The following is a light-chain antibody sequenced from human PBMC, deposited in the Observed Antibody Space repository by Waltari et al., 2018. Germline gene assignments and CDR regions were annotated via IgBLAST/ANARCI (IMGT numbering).Light chain of an antibody. J-gene: IGLJ1*01. CDR2: DVS. Sequence: QSALTQPAAVSGSLGPSITTSCPGTSRDIGFYNYLSWYQQHPGKDPKLLIYDVSNRPSGVSNRFSGSKSGNTASLTISVLQSEDEADYYCTSFSSDSTPLVFGTGTRVTV. CDR1: SRDIGFYNY. CDR3: TSFSSDSTPLV. V-gene: IGLV2-14*03.